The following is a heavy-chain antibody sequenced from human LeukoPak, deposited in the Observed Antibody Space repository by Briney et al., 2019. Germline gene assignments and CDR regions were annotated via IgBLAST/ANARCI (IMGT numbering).Heavy chain of an antibody. V-gene: IGHV3-23*01. CDR3: AKDPMIVVVIGAFDI. J-gene: IGHJ3*02. CDR1: GFTFSSYA. CDR2: ISGSGGST. Sequence: GGSLRLSCAASGFTFSSYAMSWVRQAPGKGLEWVSAISGSGGSTYYADSVKGRFTTSRDNSKNTLYLQMNSLRAEDTAVYYCAKDPMIVVVIGAFDIWGQGTMVTVSS. D-gene: IGHD3-22*01.